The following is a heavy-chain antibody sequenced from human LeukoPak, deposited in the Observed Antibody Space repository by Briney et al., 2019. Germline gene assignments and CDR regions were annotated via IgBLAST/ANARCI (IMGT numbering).Heavy chain of an antibody. V-gene: IGHV3-74*01. D-gene: IGHD3-22*01. CDR1: GFTLSTYW. CDR3: ARASGYYDSSGYYNGMDV. J-gene: IGHJ6*02. CDR2: INSDESST. Sequence: PGGSLRLSCAASGFTLSTYWMHWVRQVPGKGRVWVSRINSDESSTSYADSVTGRFTISRDNARNTLYLQMNSLRAEDTAVYYCARASGYYDSSGYYNGMDVWGQGTTVTVSS.